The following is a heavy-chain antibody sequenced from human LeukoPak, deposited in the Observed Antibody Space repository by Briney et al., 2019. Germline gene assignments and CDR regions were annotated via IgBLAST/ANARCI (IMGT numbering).Heavy chain of an antibody. CDR1: GDSVSSNSAT. J-gene: IGHJ5*02. Sequence: SQTLSLTCAISGDSVSSNSATWNWIRQSPSRGLEWLGRTYYRSKWYNDYEVSVKSRISINPDTSKNQFSLQLSSVTPEDTALYYCARVSWSRTNWFDPWGQGTLVTVSS. CDR3: ARVSWSRTNWFDP. D-gene: IGHD6-13*01. V-gene: IGHV6-1*01. CDR2: TYYRSKWYN.